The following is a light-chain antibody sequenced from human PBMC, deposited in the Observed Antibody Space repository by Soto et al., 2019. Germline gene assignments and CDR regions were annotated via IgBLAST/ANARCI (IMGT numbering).Light chain of an antibody. J-gene: IGKJ2*01. Sequence: DIQMTQSPSSRSASVGDRVTITCRPSQGISTYLNWYQRKPGKPPKFLIYFASTLQSGVPSRFSGSGSGTDFTLTITSLQPEDFATYYCQQSYRSPYTFGQGTKLEVK. CDR1: QGISTY. V-gene: IGKV1-39*01. CDR3: QQSYRSPYT. CDR2: FAS.